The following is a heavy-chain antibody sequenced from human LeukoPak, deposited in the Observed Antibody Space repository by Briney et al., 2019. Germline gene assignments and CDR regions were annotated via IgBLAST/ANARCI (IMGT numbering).Heavy chain of an antibody. J-gene: IGHJ4*02. Sequence: SETLSLTCTVSGGSISSYYWSWIRQPAGKGLEWIGRIYTSGSTNYNPSLKSRVTISVDTSKNRFSLKLSSVTAADTAVYYCARDTAFGYSSSWYAYWGQGTLVTVSS. V-gene: IGHV4-4*07. CDR2: IYTSGST. D-gene: IGHD6-13*01. CDR3: ARDTAFGYSSSWYAY. CDR1: GGSISSYY.